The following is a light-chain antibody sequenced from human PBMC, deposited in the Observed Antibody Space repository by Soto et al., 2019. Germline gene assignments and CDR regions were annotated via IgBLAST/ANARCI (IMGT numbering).Light chain of an antibody. V-gene: IGLV2-14*01. J-gene: IGLJ1*01. CDR2: EVS. Sequence: QSVLTQPASVSGSPGQSITISCTGTSSDVGAYTSVSWYQQHPGKAPKLIIYEVSNRPPGVSTRFSGSKSASTASLTISGLQAEDEAHYYCSLYTIVNIDYVFATGTKVTVL. CDR3: SLYTIVNIDYV. CDR1: SSDVGAYTS.